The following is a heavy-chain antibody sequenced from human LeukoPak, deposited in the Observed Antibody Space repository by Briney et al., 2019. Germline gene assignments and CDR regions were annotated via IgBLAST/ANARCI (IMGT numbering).Heavy chain of an antibody. J-gene: IGHJ4*02. Sequence: GGSLRLSCAASGFTFKDYGMHWVRQAPGKGLEWVAVIIFDGSKKYYADSVKGRFSISRDNSKNTLYLQMNDLRAEDTAVYYCAKDYGHHYASGSSYFEYWGQGTPVTVSS. CDR3: AKDYGHHYASGSSYFEY. CDR2: IIFDGSKK. CDR1: GFTFKDYG. D-gene: IGHD3-10*01. V-gene: IGHV3-30*18.